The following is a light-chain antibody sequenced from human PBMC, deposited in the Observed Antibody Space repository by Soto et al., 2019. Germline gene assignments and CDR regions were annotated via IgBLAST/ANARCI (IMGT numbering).Light chain of an antibody. Sequence: DIQMTHSPSSLSASVGDRVTITCRASQTMNNYLNWYQQKPGKAPKLLIYAASSLQSGVPSRFSGSGFGTDFTLSISSLHPEDFATYYCQQTNSKPWTFGPGTKV. CDR3: QQTNSKPWT. CDR1: QTMNNY. V-gene: IGKV1-39*01. CDR2: AAS. J-gene: IGKJ1*01.